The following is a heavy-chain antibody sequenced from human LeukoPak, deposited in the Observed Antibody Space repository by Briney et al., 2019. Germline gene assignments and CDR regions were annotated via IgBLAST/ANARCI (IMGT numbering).Heavy chain of an antibody. CDR2: LHHSGCP. CDR1: GGSFRGYY. CDR3: ARVIRYSPPDYYYGMDV. Sequence: PSQTLSLTRAVYGGSFRGYYWRWIRQPPGKGREWIGELHHSGCPNYNTSLKSRVTLSVDTFKNQFSLKLSYVTAADTAVYYCARVIRYSPPDYYYGMDVWGQGPTVTVSS. V-gene: IGHV4-34*01. D-gene: IGHD3-9*01. J-gene: IGHJ6*02.